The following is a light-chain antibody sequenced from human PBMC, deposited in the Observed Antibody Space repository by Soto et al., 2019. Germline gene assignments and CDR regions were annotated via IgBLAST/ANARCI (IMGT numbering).Light chain of an antibody. CDR2: AAS. V-gene: IGKV3-20*01. J-gene: IGKJ1*01. Sequence: EIVLTQSPGSLSLSLGERATLSCRASQSVDSAFFAWYQQKPGQPPRLLIPAASRRATVIPDRFSGSGSGTDFSLTISRLEPEDFAVYYCQQYASSVTFGQGTKVGIK. CDR3: QQYASSVT. CDR1: QSVDSAF.